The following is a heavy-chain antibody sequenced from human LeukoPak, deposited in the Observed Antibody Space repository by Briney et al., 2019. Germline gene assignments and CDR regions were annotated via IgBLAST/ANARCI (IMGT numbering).Heavy chain of an antibody. D-gene: IGHD3-10*01. CDR2: ISYNGST. V-gene: IGHV4-39*01. CDR1: GGSISSSTYY. J-gene: IGHJ3*02. Sequence: PSETLSLTCTVSGGSISSSTYYWGWIRQPPGKGLEWIGIISYNGSTHYNPSLKSRVTISVDTSKNQFSLKLSSVTAADTAVYYCARTITPHAFDIWGQGTMVTVSS. CDR3: ARTITPHAFDI.